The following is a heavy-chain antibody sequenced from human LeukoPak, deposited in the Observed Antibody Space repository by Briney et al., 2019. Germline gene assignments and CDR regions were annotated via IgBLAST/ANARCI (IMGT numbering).Heavy chain of an antibody. Sequence: PGGSLRLSCAGSGFTFSSHAMSWVRQAPGKGLEWVSGISCSGVSTYYADSVKGRFTISRDNSKNTQYLQMNSLRAEDTAVYYCAKNSHPLNTYSGGWYPDWGQGTLVTVSS. CDR2: ISCSGVST. CDR3: AKNSHPLNTYSGGWYPD. D-gene: IGHD6-19*01. CDR1: GFTFSSHA. J-gene: IGHJ4*02. V-gene: IGHV3-23*01.